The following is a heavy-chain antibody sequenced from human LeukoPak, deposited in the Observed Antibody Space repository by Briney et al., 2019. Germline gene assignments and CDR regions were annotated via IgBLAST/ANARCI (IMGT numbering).Heavy chain of an antibody. CDR1: GYTFTGYY. CDR3: ASLTNYHRTDFDY. D-gene: IGHD4/OR15-4a*01. CDR2: INPNSGVT. Sequence: ASVTVSCTASGYTFTGYYIHWVRQAPGQGLECMGWINPNSGVTNYAQKFQGRVSMTRDTSITTAYMELSRLTSEDTAVYYCASLTNYHRTDFDYWGQGTLVTVSS. V-gene: IGHV1-2*02. J-gene: IGHJ4*02.